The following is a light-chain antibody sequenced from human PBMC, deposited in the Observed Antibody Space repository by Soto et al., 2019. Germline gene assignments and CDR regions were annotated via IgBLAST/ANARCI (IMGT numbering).Light chain of an antibody. CDR3: QQSYSVPLT. CDR1: QNIVNY. J-gene: IGKJ4*01. V-gene: IGKV1-39*01. CDR2: GAS. Sequence: DIQMTQSPSSLSASVGDRVTITCRASQNIVNYLNWYQRKPGKAPKPLIYGASSLQRGVPSRFSGSGSGTDFTLTISTLQPEDVATFCCQQSYSVPLTFGGGTKVEIK.